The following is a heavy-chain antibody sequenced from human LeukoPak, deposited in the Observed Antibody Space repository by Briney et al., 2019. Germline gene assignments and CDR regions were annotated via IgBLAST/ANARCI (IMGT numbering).Heavy chain of an antibody. D-gene: IGHD3-10*01. J-gene: IGHJ6*02. CDR3: ARDRFVDYYGSGSYHYGMDV. V-gene: IGHV7-4-1*02. Sequence: ASVKVSCKASGGTFSSYAISWVRQAPGQGLEWMGWINTNTGNPTYAQGFTGRFVFSLDTSVSTAYLQISSLKAEDTAVYYCARDRFVDYYGSGSYHYGMDVWGQGTTVTVSS. CDR2: INTNTGNP. CDR1: GGTFSSYA.